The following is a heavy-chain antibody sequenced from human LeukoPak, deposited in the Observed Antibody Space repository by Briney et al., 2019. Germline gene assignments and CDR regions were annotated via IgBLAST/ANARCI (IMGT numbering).Heavy chain of an antibody. J-gene: IGHJ4*02. Sequence: ASVKVSCKAAGYTFTGYYMHWVRQAPGQGLEWMGWINPNSGGANYAPTFQGRVTMTRDTYIRTAIMEPSSLTPDDTAMYFCARVTNDSREKPQGVERSYFDYWGQGTLVTVSS. CDR2: INPNSGGA. CDR3: ARVTNDSREKPQGVERSYFDY. CDR1: GYTFTGYY. D-gene: IGHD3-22*01. V-gene: IGHV1-2*02.